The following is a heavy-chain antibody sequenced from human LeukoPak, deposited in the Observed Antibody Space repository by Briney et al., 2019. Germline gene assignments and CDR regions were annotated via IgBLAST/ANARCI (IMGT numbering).Heavy chain of an antibody. CDR3: AREGYYGSGSPPSLYFDY. J-gene: IGHJ4*02. Sequence: PGGSLRLSCAASGFTFSSYWMSWVRQAPGKGLEWVAVTPSDLNVKLYADSVKGRFTIPRDNSRSTLYLQMNSLRPEDTAIYYCAREGYYGSGSPPSLYFDYWGQGTLVTVSS. CDR1: GFTFSSYW. D-gene: IGHD3-10*01. CDR2: TPSDLNVK. V-gene: IGHV3-30*03.